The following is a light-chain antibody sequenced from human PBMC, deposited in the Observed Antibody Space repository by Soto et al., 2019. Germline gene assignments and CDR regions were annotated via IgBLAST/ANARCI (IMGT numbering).Light chain of an antibody. CDR1: ISNIGSNA. CDR2: TNN. V-gene: IGLV1-44*01. Sequence: QPVLTQPPSASGTPGQRVTISCSGAISNIGSNAVNWYQQLPGTAPQLLIYTNNERPSGVPDRFSGSKSGTSASLAITGLQSEDEADYHCAAWDDSLNALVFGGGTKLTVL. J-gene: IGLJ3*02. CDR3: AAWDDSLNALV.